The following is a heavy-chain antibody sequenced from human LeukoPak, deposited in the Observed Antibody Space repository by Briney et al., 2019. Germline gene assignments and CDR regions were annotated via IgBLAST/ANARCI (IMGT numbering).Heavy chain of an antibody. Sequence: PSETLSLTCAVYGGSFSGYYWSWIRQPPGKGLEWIGEINHSGSTNYNPSLKSRVTMSVDTSKNQFSLKLSSVTAADTAVYYCASGEYSSSWSDWFDPWGQGTLVTVSS. V-gene: IGHV4-34*01. CDR3: ASGEYSSSWSDWFDP. D-gene: IGHD6-13*01. CDR2: INHSGST. J-gene: IGHJ5*02. CDR1: GGSFSGYY.